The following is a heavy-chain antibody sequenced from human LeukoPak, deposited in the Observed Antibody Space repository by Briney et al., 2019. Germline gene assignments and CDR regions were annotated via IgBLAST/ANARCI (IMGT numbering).Heavy chain of an antibody. CDR3: AKDLSTVTTVIFDY. Sequence: GGSLRLSCAASGFTFSSYGMHWVRQAPGKGLEWVAVIWYDGSNKYYVDSVKGRFTISRDNSKNTLYLQMNSLRAEDTAVYYCAKDLSTVTTVIFDYWGQGTLVTVSS. CDR2: IWYDGSNK. V-gene: IGHV3-33*06. CDR1: GFTFSSYG. D-gene: IGHD4-11*01. J-gene: IGHJ4*02.